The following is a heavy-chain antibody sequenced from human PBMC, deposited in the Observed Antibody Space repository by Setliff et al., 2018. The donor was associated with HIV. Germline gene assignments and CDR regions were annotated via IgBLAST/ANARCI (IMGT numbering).Heavy chain of an antibody. V-gene: IGHV1-18*01. CDR3: ARVQVGDPYYSYYYMDV. J-gene: IGHJ6*03. CDR2: ISPETGNT. CDR1: GYTFISYG. D-gene: IGHD2-8*02. Sequence: ASVKVSCKTSGYTFISYGINWVRQAPGQGLEWMGWISPETGNTNYAQRLQGRVTMTTDTSTSTAYMELRNLRSDDTAVYYCARVQVGDPYYSYYYMDVWGEGTTVTVSS.